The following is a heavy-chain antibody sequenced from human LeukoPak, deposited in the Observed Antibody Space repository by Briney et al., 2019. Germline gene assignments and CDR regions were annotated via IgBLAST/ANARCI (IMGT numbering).Heavy chain of an antibody. CDR2: ISSSGSTI. D-gene: IGHD3-22*01. CDR3: ASLYQYYYDSSGYSDY. V-gene: IGHV3-48*03. Sequence: PGGSLRLSCAASGFTFSSYEMNWVRQAPGKGLEWVSYISSSGSTIYYADSVKGRFTISRDNAKNSLYLQMNSLRAEGTAVYYCASLYQYYYDSSGYSDYWGQGTLVTVS. J-gene: IGHJ4*02. CDR1: GFTFSSYE.